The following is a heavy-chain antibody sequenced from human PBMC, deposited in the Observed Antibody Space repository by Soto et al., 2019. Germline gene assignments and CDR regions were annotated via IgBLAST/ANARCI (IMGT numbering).Heavy chain of an antibody. D-gene: IGHD2-21*01. CDR1: GFTFSNYE. CDR2: IDTSGNAM. Sequence: EVQLVESGGGLVQPGGSLRLSCAVSGFTFSNYEWNWVRQAPGKGLEWISYIDTSGNAMFYADSVKGRFAVSRDYTMHSLYLQMNSLRAEDTAAYYCARDSIGCGGDCLDYWGQGPVVTVSS. V-gene: IGHV3-48*03. J-gene: IGHJ4*02. CDR3: ARDSIGCGGDCLDY.